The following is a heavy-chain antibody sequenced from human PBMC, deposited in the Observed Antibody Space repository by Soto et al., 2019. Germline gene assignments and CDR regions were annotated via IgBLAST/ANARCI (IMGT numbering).Heavy chain of an antibody. CDR3: ADSWLPTSY. D-gene: IGHD3-10*01. CDR1: GFSFSHYW. CDR2: ISPDGRTT. J-gene: IGHJ4*02. V-gene: IGHV3-74*01. Sequence: ETLRLSCAASGFSFSHYWMHWVRQAPGKGLVWVSRISPDGRTTTYADSVKGRFTISRDNAKSTLYLQMNSLTVEDGAVYYCADSWLPTSYWGPGTLVTVSS.